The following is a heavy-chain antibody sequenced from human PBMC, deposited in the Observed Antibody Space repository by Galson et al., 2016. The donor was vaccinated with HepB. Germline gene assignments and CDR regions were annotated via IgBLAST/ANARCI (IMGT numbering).Heavy chain of an antibody. CDR1: GFKFDDYG. V-gene: IGHV3-20*04. CDR3: ARATPYYDILTGYYNYYFDY. D-gene: IGHD3-9*01. J-gene: IGHJ4*02. CDR2: INWNGGST. Sequence: SLRLSCAASGFKFDDYGMSWVRQAPGKGLEWFSGINWNGGSTGYVDSVKGRFTISRDNAKNSLYLQMNSLRAEDTALYYCARATPYYDILTGYYNYYFDYWGQGTLVTVSS.